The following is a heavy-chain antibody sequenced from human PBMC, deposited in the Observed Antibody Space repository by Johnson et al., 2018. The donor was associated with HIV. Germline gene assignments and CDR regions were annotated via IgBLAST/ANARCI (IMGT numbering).Heavy chain of an antibody. V-gene: IGHV3-30-3*01. CDR1: GFTFSSYA. D-gene: IGHD6-13*01. CDR2: ISYDGSNK. J-gene: IGHJ3*02. Sequence: QVQLVESGGGVVQPGRSLRLSCAASGFTFSSYAMHWVRQAPGKGLEWVAVISYDGSNKYYADSVKGRFTISRDNSENTAYLQMNGLTVEDTAMYYCGRFRSSNWFDAFDIWGQGTMVTVSA. CDR3: GRFRSSNWFDAFDI.